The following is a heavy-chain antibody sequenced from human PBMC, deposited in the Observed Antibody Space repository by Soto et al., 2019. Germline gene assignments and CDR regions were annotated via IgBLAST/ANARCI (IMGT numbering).Heavy chain of an antibody. CDR3: ARALLSHSYDSGGYDSYFHAMDV. V-gene: IGHV1-69*06. CDR1: GGTFSSLD. J-gene: IGHJ6*02. CDR2: IIPISETT. Sequence: SVKVSCKASGGTFSSLDINWVRQAPGQGLEWMGGIIPISETTNYAQIFQGRVSIVADISTSTAYMELSRLRSEDAAVYYCARALLSHSYDSGGYDSYFHAMDVWGQGTPVTVSS. D-gene: IGHD3-22*01.